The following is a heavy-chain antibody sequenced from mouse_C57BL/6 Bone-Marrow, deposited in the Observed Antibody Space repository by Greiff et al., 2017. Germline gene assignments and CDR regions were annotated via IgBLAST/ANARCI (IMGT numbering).Heavy chain of an antibody. CDR2: IHPNSGST. CDR1: GYTFTSYW. J-gene: IGHJ4*01. D-gene: IGHD2-2*01. Sequence: QVQLQQPGAELVKPGASVKLSCKASGYTFTSYWMHWVKQRPGQGLEWIGMIHPNSGSTNYNEKFKSKATLTVDKSSSTAYMQLSSLTSEDSAVYYCARCGYESYYYAMDYWGQGTSVTVSS. V-gene: IGHV1-64*01. CDR3: ARCGYESYYYAMDY.